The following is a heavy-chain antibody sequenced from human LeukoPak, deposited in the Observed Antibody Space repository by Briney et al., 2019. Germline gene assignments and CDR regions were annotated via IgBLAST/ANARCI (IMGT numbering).Heavy chain of an antibody. CDR1: GGSFSGYY. Sequence: PSETLSLTCAVYGGSFSGYYWSWIRQPPGKGLEWIGEINRSGSTNYNPSLKSRVTISVDTSKNQFSLKLSSVTAADTAVYYCMGSGDAMLDYWGQGTLVTVSS. J-gene: IGHJ4*02. CDR2: INRSGST. V-gene: IGHV4-34*01. CDR3: MGSGDAMLDY.